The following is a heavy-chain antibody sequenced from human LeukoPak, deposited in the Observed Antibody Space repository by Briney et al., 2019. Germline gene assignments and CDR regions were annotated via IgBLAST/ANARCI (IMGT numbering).Heavy chain of an antibody. CDR3: ARGPLLRFLEWLATTYYYYYGMDV. CDR1: GYTFTSYD. Sequence: GASVKVSCTASGYTFTSYDINWVRQATGQGLEWMGWMNPNSGNTGYAKKFQGRVTMTRNTSISTAYMELSSLRSEDTAVYYCARGPLLRFLEWLATTYYYYYGMDVWGQGTTVTVSS. CDR2: MNPNSGNT. D-gene: IGHD3-3*01. J-gene: IGHJ6*02. V-gene: IGHV1-8*01.